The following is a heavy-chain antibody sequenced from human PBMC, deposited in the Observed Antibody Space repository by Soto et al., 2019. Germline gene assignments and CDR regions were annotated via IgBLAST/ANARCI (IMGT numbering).Heavy chain of an antibody. CDR3: AKQECDWNDHFAC. J-gene: IGHJ4*02. D-gene: IGHD1-1*01. CDR2: ISYDGTDE. CDR1: GFSFSSYG. V-gene: IGHV3-30*18. Sequence: QVQLVESGGGVVQPGRSLRLSCAASGFSFSSYGMHWVRQAPGKGLEWVAMISYDGTDEYYADSVKGRFTISRDNSKNAVYLQMNSLRAEDTAVYYCAKQECDWNDHFACWGQGTLVTVSS.